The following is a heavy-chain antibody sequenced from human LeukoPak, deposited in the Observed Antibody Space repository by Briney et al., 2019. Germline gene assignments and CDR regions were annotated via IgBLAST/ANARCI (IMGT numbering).Heavy chain of an antibody. J-gene: IGHJ4*02. CDR3: ARDVGYSGYEAHFDY. V-gene: IGHV4-34*01. CDR1: GGSFSGYY. D-gene: IGHD5-12*01. CDR2: INHSGST. Sequence: PSETLSLTCAVYGGSFSGYYWSWIRQPPGKGLEWIGEINHSGSTNYNPSLKSRVTISVDTSKNQFSLKLSSVTAADTAVYYCARDVGYSGYEAHFDYWGQGTLVTVSS.